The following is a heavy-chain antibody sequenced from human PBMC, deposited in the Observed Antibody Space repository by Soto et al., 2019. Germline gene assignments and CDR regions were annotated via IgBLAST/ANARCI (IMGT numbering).Heavy chain of an antibody. CDR3: AKDLSTLGRNCLDS. CDR2: TSYDGGNP. J-gene: IGHJ4*02. V-gene: IGHV3-30*18. D-gene: IGHD2-2*01. CDR1: GFKFGSYG. Sequence: QVQLVESGGGVVQPGRSLRLSCAGSGFKFGSYGMHWVRQAPGKGLEWVAVTSYDGGNPQYADSVKGRFTISRDNSKNTLYLPIDSLRTDDTAVYYCAKDLSTLGRNCLDSWGQGTLVTVSS.